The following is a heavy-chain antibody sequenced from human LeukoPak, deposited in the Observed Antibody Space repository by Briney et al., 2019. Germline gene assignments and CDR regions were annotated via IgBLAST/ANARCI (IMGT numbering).Heavy chain of an antibody. D-gene: IGHD2-21*01. Sequence: GGSLRLSCAASGFTFSNYAMSWVRQAPGKGLQWVSLISGSGDSAHYADSVKGRFTISRDNSKNTVYLQMTNLRAEDTAVYYCAKGYIQLWWFDYWGQGTLVTVSS. CDR3: AKGYIQLWWFDY. V-gene: IGHV3-23*01. CDR2: ISGSGDSA. CDR1: GFTFSNYA. J-gene: IGHJ4*02.